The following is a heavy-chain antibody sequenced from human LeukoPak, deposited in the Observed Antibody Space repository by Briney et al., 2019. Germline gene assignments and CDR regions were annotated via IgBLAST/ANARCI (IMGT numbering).Heavy chain of an antibody. CDR1: GGSFSGYY. V-gene: IGHV4-34*01. Sequence: PSETLSLTCAVYGGSFSGYYWSWIRQPPGKGLEWIGEINHSGSTNYNPSLKSRVTISVDTSKNQFSLKLSSVTAADTAVYYCARTRRPTVAPFDYWGQGTLVTVSS. CDR3: ARTRRPTVAPFDY. D-gene: IGHD4-11*01. CDR2: INHSGST. J-gene: IGHJ4*02.